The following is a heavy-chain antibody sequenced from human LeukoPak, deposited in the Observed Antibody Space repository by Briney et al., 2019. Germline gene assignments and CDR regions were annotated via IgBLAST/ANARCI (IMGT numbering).Heavy chain of an antibody. CDR2: INTNTGNP. CDR3: AYSWQQLVYSHSWFDP. V-gene: IGHV7-4-1*02. J-gene: IGHJ5*02. Sequence: ASVKVSCKASGYTFTSYAMNWVRQAPGQGLEWMGWINTNTGNPTYAQGFTGRSVFSLDTSVSTAYLQISSLKAEDTAVYYCAYSWQQLVYSHSWFDPWGQGTLVTVSS. CDR1: GYTFTSYA. D-gene: IGHD6-13*01.